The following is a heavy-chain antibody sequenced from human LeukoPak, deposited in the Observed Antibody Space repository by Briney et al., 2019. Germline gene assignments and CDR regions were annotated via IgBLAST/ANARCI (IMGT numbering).Heavy chain of an antibody. CDR1: GGSFSGYY. CDR3: ARGTGGRITIFGVVIIAKDGAFDY. V-gene: IGHV4-34*01. D-gene: IGHD3-3*01. CDR2: INHSGST. J-gene: IGHJ4*02. Sequence: PSETLSLTCAVYGGSFSGYYWSWIRQPPGKGLEWIGEINHSGSTNYNPSLKSRVTISVDTSKNQFSLKLSSVTAADTAVYYCARGTGGRITIFGVVIIAKDGAFDYWGQGTLVTVSS.